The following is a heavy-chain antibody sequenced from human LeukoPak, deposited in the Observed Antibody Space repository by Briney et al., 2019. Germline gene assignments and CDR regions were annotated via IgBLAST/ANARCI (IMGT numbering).Heavy chain of an antibody. CDR3: ARRWYDFWSGEESNYYGMDV. J-gene: IGHJ6*02. CDR1: AFIFSNYA. D-gene: IGHD3-3*01. V-gene: IGHV3-21*01. Sequence: GGSLRLSCAASAFIFSNYAMNWVRQAPGKGLEWVSSISSSSSYIYYADSVKGRFTISRDNAKNSLYLQMNSLRAEDTAVYYCARRWYDFWSGEESNYYGMDVWGQGTTVTVSS. CDR2: ISSSSSYI.